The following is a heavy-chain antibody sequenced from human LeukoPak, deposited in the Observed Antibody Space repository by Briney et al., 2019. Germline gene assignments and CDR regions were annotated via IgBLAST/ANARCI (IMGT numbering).Heavy chain of an antibody. D-gene: IGHD1-7*01. J-gene: IGHJ4*02. V-gene: IGHV3-49*05. CDR1: GFTFGDYA. Sequence: KPGRSLRLSCTASGFTFGDYAMSWFRQAPGKGLEWVGFIRSKAYGGTTEYAASVKGRFTISRDDSKSIAYLQMNGLKTEDTAVYYCTREGSWNYGGVAYWGQGTLVTVSS. CDR3: TREGSWNYGGVAY. CDR2: IRSKAYGGTT.